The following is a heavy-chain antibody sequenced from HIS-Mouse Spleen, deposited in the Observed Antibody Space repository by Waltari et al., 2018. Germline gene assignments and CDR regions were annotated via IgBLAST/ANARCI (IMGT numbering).Heavy chain of an antibody. CDR2: MYYGGET. Sequence: QLQLQESGPGLVKPSETLSLTCTVSGGSISSSSYYWGWIRQPPGKGLEWIGSMYYGGETSRNPSLQSRVTISVDTSKNQVSLKLSSVTAADTAVYYCAREIPYSSSWYDWYFDLWGRGTLVTVSS. V-gene: IGHV4-39*07. CDR1: GGSISSSSYY. CDR3: AREIPYSSSWYDWYFDL. J-gene: IGHJ2*01. D-gene: IGHD6-13*01.